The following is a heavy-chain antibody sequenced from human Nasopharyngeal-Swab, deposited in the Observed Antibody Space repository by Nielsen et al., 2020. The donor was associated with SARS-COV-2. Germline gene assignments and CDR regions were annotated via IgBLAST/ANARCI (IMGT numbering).Heavy chain of an antibody. CDR2: IDPSDSYT. D-gene: IGHD3-10*01. V-gene: IGHV5-10-1*01. J-gene: IGHJ6*02. CDR1: GYSFTSYW. Sequence: GESLKTSCKGSGYSFTSYWISWVRQMPGKGLEWLGRIDPSDSYTNYSPSFQGHVTISADKSISTAYLQWSSLKASDTATYYCAASRGPGSYYYGSGDQSMDVWGQGTTVTVSS. CDR3: AASRGPGSYYYGSGDQSMDV.